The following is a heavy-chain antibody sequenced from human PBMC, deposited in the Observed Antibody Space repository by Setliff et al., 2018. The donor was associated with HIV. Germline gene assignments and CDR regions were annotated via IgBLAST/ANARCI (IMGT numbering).Heavy chain of an antibody. J-gene: IGHJ2*01. CDR1: RFTFNDYW. V-gene: IGHV3-7*01. D-gene: IGHD3-10*01. Sequence: GGSLRLSCVASRFTFNDYWMSWVRQAPGKGLEWVANIDRDGSETNYVDSVKGRFTMLRDNAKSSMYLQMNSLRAEDTAIYYCAKDELFYYGSGNFYYWYFDFWGRGSLVTVSS. CDR3: AKDELFYYGSGNFYYWYFDF. CDR2: IDRDGSET.